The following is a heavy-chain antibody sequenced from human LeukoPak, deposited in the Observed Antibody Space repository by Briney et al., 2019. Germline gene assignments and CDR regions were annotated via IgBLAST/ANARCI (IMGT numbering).Heavy chain of an antibody. CDR1: GGSISSYY. J-gene: IGHJ4*02. V-gene: IGHV4-59*12. CDR2: IYYSGST. CDR3: AREGSSALDY. D-gene: IGHD3-22*01. Sequence: PSETLSLTCTVSGGSISSYYWSWIRQPPGKGLEWIGYIYYSGSTNYNPSLKSRVTISVDTSKNQFSLKLSSVTAADTAVYYCAREGSSALDYWGQGTLVTVSS.